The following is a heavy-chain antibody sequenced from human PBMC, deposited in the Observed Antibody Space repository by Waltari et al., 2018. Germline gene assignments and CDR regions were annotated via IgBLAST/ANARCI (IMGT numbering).Heavy chain of an antibody. CDR2: ISGSGGST. J-gene: IGHJ6*02. CDR3: AKGGEGDFWSGYYKYYYYGMDV. D-gene: IGHD3-3*01. Sequence: EVQLLESGGGLVQPGGSLRLSCAASGFTFSSYSMSWARQAPGTGLEWVSAISGSGGSTYYADSVKGRFTISRDNSKNTLYLQMNSLRAEDTAVYYCAKGGEGDFWSGYYKYYYYGMDVWGQGTTVTVSS. CDR1: GFTFSSYS. V-gene: IGHV3-23*01.